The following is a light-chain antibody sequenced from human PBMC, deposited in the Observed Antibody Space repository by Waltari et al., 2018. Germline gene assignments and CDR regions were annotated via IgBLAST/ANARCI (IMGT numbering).Light chain of an antibody. CDR3: QTWGTGIHVV. Sequence: QLVLTQSPSASASLGASVKLTCPLSSGHSSYTIAWNHPQPEKGPRYLMKVNSDGSHSKGDGIPYRFSGSSSGAERYLTISSLQSEDEADYYCQTWGTGIHVVFGGGTKLTVL. J-gene: IGLJ2*01. CDR1: SGHSSYT. V-gene: IGLV4-69*01. CDR2: VNSDGSH.